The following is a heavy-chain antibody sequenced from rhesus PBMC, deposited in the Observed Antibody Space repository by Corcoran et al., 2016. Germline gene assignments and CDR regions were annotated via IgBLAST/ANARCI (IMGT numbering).Heavy chain of an antibody. J-gene: IGHJ4*01. CDR3: ATVKSGWYSY. D-gene: IGHD6-31*01. Sequence: EVQLVQSGAEVKTPGASVKLSCKASGYTFTDYYLHWVRQPPGKGLEWMGRVDPEDGEAKHAQKFQDRVTINADTSTDTAYMELSSLRSEDTAVYYCATVKSGWYSYWGQGVLVTVSS. CDR1: GYTFTDYY. CDR2: VDPEDGEA. V-gene: IGHV1-111*02.